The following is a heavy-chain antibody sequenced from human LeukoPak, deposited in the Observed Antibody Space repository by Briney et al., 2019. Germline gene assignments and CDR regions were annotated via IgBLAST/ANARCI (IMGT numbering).Heavy chain of an antibody. D-gene: IGHD4/OR15-4a*01. V-gene: IGHV4-4*07. J-gene: IGHJ4*02. CDR3: ARRGDYGAGHDY. Sequence: SETLSLTCTVSSGSISSYYWSWIRQPAGKGLEWIGRIYSSGSTNYSPSLRSRVTMSVDTSRNQFSLKINSMTAADTAVYYCARRGDYGAGHDYWGQGTLVTVSS. CDR2: IYSSGST. CDR1: SGSISSYY.